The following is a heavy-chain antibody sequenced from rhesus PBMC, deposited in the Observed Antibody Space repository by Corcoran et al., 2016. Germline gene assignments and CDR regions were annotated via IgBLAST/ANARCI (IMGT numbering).Heavy chain of an antibody. D-gene: IGHD2-21*01. CDR3: ATRGFCTGIGCYQRTFYFDL. J-gene: IGHJ2*01. CDR1: GYTFTDYY. CDR2: VDPEHGET. V-gene: IGHV1-111*02. Sequence: EVLLVQSGSEVKKPGASVKISCKASGYTFTDYYLPWVRQAPGKGLEWMGRVDPEHGETIHTQKFQDRVTITADTSTDTVYMELNSLTSEDTAVYFCATRGFCTGIGCYQRTFYFDLWGPGTPIIISS.